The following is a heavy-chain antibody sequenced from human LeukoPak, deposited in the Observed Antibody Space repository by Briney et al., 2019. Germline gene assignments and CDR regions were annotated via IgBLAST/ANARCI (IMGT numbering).Heavy chain of an antibody. CDR2: ISYDGSNK. J-gene: IGHJ4*02. D-gene: IGHD2-2*03. Sequence: GGSLRLSCAASGFTFSSYGMHWVRQAPGKGLEWVAVISYDGSNKYYADSVKGRFTISRDNYKNTLYLQMNSLRAEDTAVYYCAKDLDIVVVPAAISLDYWGQGTLVTVSS. V-gene: IGHV3-30*18. CDR3: AKDLDIVVVPAAISLDY. CDR1: GFTFSSYG.